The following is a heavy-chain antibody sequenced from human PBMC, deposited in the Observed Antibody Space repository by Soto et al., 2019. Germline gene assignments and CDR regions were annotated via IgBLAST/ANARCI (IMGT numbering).Heavy chain of an antibody. CDR2: ISYDGSNK. J-gene: IGHJ4*02. Sequence: GGSLRLSCAASGFTFSSYGMHWVRQAPGKGLEWVAVISYDGSNKYYADSVKGRFTISRDNSKNTLYLQMNSLRAEDTAVYYCAKDSSDYLFDYWGQGSLVTVSS. CDR1: GFTFSSYG. V-gene: IGHV3-30*18. CDR3: AKDSSDYLFDY. D-gene: IGHD4-17*01.